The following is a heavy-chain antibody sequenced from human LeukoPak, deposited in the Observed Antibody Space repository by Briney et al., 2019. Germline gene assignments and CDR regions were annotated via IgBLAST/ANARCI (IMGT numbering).Heavy chain of an antibody. Sequence: SETLSLSCTVSGGSISSYYWSWIRQPPGKGLEWLGYIYYSGSTNYNPSLKSRATISVDTSKNQFSLKLSSVTAADTAVYYCASYDSSGYYVPDAFDIWGQGTMVTVSS. CDR1: GGSISSYY. D-gene: IGHD3-22*01. CDR2: IYYSGST. V-gene: IGHV4-59*12. CDR3: ASYDSSGYYVPDAFDI. J-gene: IGHJ3*02.